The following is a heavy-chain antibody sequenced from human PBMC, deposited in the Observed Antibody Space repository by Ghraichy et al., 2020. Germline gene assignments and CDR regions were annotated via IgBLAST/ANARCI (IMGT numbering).Heavy chain of an antibody. Sequence: SETLSLTCAVYGGSFSGYYWSWIRQPPGKGLEWIGEINHSGSTNYNPSLKSRVTISVDTSKNQFSLKLSSVTAADTAVYYCARGLIRYQLLPNYYYYYGMDVWGQGTTVTVSS. CDR3: ARGLIRYQLLPNYYYYYGMDV. CDR2: INHSGST. J-gene: IGHJ6*02. D-gene: IGHD2-2*01. V-gene: IGHV4-34*01. CDR1: GGSFSGYY.